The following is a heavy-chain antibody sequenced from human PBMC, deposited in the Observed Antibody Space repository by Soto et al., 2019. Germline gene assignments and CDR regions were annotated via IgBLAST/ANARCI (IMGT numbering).Heavy chain of an antibody. V-gene: IGHV3-48*01. J-gene: IGHJ4*02. CDR1: GFTFSSYS. CDR2: ISSSSSTI. Sequence: EVQLVESGGGLVQPGGSLRLSCAASGFTFSSYSMNWVRQAPGKGLEWVSDISSSSSTIYYADSVKGRFTISRDNAKNSLYLKMNILRAEDTAVYYCARYKGRSTLVYWGQGTLVTVAS. D-gene: IGHD1-20*01. CDR3: ARYKGRSTLVY.